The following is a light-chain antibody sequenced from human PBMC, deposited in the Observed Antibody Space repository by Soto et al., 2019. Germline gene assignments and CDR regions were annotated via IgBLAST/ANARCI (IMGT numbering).Light chain of an antibody. J-gene: IGLJ3*02. CDR2: EVS. V-gene: IGLV2-14*01. CDR1: SSDVGAYNY. Sequence: QSALTQPASVSGSPGQSLTISCTGTSSDVGAYNYVSWFQQHPDKAPKLMIYEVSNRPSGVSNRFSGSKSGNTASLTISGLQAEDEADYYCTSYTSSSTGVFGGGTKVTVL. CDR3: TSYTSSSTGV.